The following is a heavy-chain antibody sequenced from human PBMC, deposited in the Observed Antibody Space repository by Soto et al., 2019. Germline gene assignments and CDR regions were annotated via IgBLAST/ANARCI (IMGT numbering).Heavy chain of an antibody. V-gene: IGHV3-33*01. CDR3: ARDIAAAGTLVYYYYGMDV. CDR2: IWYDGSNK. Sequence: GGSLRLSCAASGFTFSSYGMHWVRQAPGKGLEWVAVIWYDGSNKYYADSVKGRFTISRDNSKNTLYLQMNSLRAEDTAVYYCARDIAAAGTLVYYYYGMDVWGQGTTVTVSS. J-gene: IGHJ6*02. CDR1: GFTFSSYG. D-gene: IGHD6-13*01.